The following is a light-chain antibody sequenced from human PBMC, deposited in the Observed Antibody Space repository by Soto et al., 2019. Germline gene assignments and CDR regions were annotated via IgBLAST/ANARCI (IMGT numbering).Light chain of an antibody. J-gene: IGKJ4*01. Sequence: EIVLTQSPGTLSLSPGDTATLSCRASQTIGRNYLAWYQQKPGQAPRLLIFSTSTRATGIPERFSGGGSGTDFTLSISRLEPEDFAVYYCQQYASSPLLTFGGGTKVEIK. CDR3: QQYASSPLLT. V-gene: IGKV3-20*01. CDR2: STS. CDR1: QTIGRNY.